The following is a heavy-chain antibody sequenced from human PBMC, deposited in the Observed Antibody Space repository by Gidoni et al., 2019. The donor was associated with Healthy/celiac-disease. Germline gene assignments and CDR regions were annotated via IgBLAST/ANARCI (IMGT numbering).Heavy chain of an antibody. CDR3: TTEMLERASGVGFDY. D-gene: IGHD1-1*01. J-gene: IGHJ4*02. CDR1: GFTFSNAW. Sequence: EVQLVESGGGLVKPGGSLRLSCAASGFTFSNAWISWVRQAPGKGLEWVGRIKSKTDGGTTDYAAPVKGRFTIARDDSKNTLYLKMNSLKTEDTAVYYCTTEMLERASGVGFDYWGQGTLVTVSS. V-gene: IGHV3-15*01. CDR2: IKSKTDGGTT.